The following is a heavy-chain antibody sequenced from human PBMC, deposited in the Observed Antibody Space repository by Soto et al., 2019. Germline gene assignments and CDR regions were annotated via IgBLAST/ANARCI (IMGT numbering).Heavy chain of an antibody. D-gene: IGHD2-15*01. Sequence: ASVKVSCKASGYTFTSYGISWVRQAPGQGLEWMGCISAYNGNTNYAQKLQGRVTMTIETSTSTAYMELRSLRSDDTAVYYCARGRDCSGGSCSSYGMDGWGQGTTVTVSS. CDR3: ARGRDCSGGSCSSYGMDG. CDR2: ISAYNGNT. CDR1: GYTFTSYG. V-gene: IGHV1-18*01. J-gene: IGHJ6*02.